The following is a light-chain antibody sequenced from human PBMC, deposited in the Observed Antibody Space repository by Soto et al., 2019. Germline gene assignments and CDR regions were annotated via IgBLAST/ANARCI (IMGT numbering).Light chain of an antibody. CDR1: SIDVADYNY. V-gene: IGLV2-14*01. CDR3: STYTTSTLL. CDR2: EVS. J-gene: IGLJ2*01. Sequence: QSVLTQPASVSGSPGQSITISCTGSSIDVADYNYVSWYQQHPGKAPKLIISEVSFRPSGVSNRFSGSKSGNTASLTISGLQNEDEADYYCSTYTTSTLLFGGGTKVTVL.